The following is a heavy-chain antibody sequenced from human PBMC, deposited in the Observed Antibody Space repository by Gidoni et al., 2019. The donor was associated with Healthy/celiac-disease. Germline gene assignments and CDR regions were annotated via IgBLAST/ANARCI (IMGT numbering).Heavy chain of an antibody. CDR1: GGSFSGYY. CDR3: ASDLAVATTGYYYGMDV. J-gene: IGHJ6*02. CDR2: INHSGST. D-gene: IGHD6-19*01. Sequence: QVHLQQWGAGLLKPSETLSLTCAVYGGSFSGYYWSWIRQPPGKGLEWIGEINHSGSTNYNPSLKSRVTISVDTSKNQFSLKLSSVTAADTAVYYCASDLAVATTGYYYGMDVWGQGTTVTVSS. V-gene: IGHV4-34*01.